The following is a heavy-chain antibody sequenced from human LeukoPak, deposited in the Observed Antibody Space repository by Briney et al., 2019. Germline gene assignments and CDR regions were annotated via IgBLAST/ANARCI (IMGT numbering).Heavy chain of an antibody. V-gene: IGHV3-21*01. CDR2: ISSSSSYI. Sequence: GGSLRLSCAASGFTFSSYSMNWVRQAPGKGLEWVSSISSSSSYIYYADSVKGRFTISRDNAKNSLYLQMNSLRAEDTAVYYCVRDFSRTRLERPFDYWGQGTLVTVSS. D-gene: IGHD1-1*01. CDR1: GFTFSSYS. CDR3: VRDFSRTRLERPFDY. J-gene: IGHJ4*02.